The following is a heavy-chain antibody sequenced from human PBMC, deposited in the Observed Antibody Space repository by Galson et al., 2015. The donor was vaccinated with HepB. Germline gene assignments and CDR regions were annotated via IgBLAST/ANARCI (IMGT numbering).Heavy chain of an antibody. CDR1: GFTFKDYY. CDR2: ISTSSVTK. D-gene: IGHD2/OR15-2a*01. Sequence: SLRLSCAVSGFTFKDYYMSWVRQAPGKGLEWLSSISTSSVTKYYADSVKGRFSISRDNPNNSLYLQMTSLTADDTAVYYCARTRPDEYLRPEYYFDYWGQGVLVTVSS. J-gene: IGHJ4*02. CDR3: ARTRPDEYLRPEYYFDY. V-gene: IGHV3-11*01.